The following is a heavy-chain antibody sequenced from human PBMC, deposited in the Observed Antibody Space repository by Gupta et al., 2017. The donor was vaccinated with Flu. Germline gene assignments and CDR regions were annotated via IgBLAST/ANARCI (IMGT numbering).Heavy chain of an antibody. D-gene: IGHD3-9*01. CDR2: ISAYNGHT. V-gene: IGHV1-18*01. CDR3: ARDKRYSDT. Sequence: KASGYTFTDYGINWVRQAPGQGLEWMGWISAYNGHTNYAQNLPGRVTITTDTPTTTAYMELRSLRSDDTAGYYCARDKRYSDTWGRGTLVTVSS. CDR1: GYTFTDYG. J-gene: IGHJ4*02.